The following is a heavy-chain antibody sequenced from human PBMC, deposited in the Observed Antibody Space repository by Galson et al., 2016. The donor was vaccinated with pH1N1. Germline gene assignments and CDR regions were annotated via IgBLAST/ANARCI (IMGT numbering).Heavy chain of an antibody. CDR2: ITASGGNT. CDR1: GFTFGDYA. D-gene: IGHD6-13*01. J-gene: IGHJ4*02. CDR3: VKRPTAATGPFEY. Sequence: SLRLSCAASGFTFGDYAMRWVRQAPGKGLEWVSSITASGGNTYYADSVKGRFTISRDNSKNTLFLQMNSLRAEDTAVYYCVKRPTAATGPFEYWGQGTLVTVSS. V-gene: IGHV3-23*01.